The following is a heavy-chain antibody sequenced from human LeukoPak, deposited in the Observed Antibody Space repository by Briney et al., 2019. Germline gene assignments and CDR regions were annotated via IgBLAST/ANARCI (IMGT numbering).Heavy chain of an antibody. Sequence: SETLSLTCTVSGDSFSAYYWSWIRQPPGRGLEWIGYIYSSGNTNYNPSLKSRVTISVGTSKKQHSLKLTSVTAADTAVYYCAIHTNVDISSFMDVWGKGTTVTDSS. D-gene: IGHD2-8*01. J-gene: IGHJ6*03. CDR2: IYSSGNT. CDR3: AIHTNVDISSFMDV. V-gene: IGHV4-4*09. CDR1: GDSFSAYY.